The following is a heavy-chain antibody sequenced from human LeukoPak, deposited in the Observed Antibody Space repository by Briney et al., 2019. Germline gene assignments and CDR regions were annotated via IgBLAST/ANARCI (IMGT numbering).Heavy chain of an antibody. J-gene: IGHJ4*02. CDR3: AGEGGGYSYGYYFDY. D-gene: IGHD5-18*01. V-gene: IGHV3-30-3*01. CDR1: GFTFSSYA. CDR2: ISYDGSNK. Sequence: GRSLRLSCAASGFTFSSYAMHWVRQAPGKGLEWVAVISYDGSNKYYADSVKGRFTISRDNSKNTLYLQMNSLRAEDTAVYYCAGEGGGYSYGYYFDYWGQGTLVTVSS.